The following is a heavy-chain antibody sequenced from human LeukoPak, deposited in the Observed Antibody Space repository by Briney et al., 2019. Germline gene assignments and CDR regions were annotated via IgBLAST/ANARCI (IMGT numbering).Heavy chain of an antibody. CDR1: GYTFTGYY. J-gene: IGHJ6*02. Sequence: GASVKVSCKASGYTFTGYYMHWVRQAPGQGLEWMGRINPNSGGTNYAQKFQGRVTMTRDTSISTAYMELSRLRSDDTAVYYCARVSGTIFGVVIPGYRYYYGMDVWGQGTTVTVSS. CDR3: ARVSGTIFGVVIPGYRYYYGMDV. D-gene: IGHD3-3*01. V-gene: IGHV1-2*06. CDR2: INPNSGGT.